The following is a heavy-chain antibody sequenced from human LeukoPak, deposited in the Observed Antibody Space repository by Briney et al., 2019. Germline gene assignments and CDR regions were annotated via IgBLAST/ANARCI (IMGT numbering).Heavy chain of an antibody. CDR1: GGSISSSSYY. V-gene: IGHV4-39*07. J-gene: IGHJ4*02. Sequence: SETLSLTCTVSGGSISSSSYYWGWIRQPPGEGLEWIGSIYYSGSAYYNPALKSRVTISVDTSKNQFSLKLSSVTAADTAVYYCARANTYYYDSSGYYGSVYYFDYWGQGTLVTVSS. CDR3: ARANTYYYDSSGYYGSVYYFDY. D-gene: IGHD3-22*01. CDR2: IYYSGSA.